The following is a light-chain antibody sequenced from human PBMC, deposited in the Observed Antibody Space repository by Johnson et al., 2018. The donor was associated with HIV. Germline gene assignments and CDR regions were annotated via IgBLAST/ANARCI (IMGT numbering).Light chain of an antibody. CDR3: GTWNTRLSAGHV. J-gene: IGLJ1*01. CDR1: SSNIGNNY. V-gene: IGLV1-51*01. Sequence: QSVLTQPPSVSAAPGQKVTISCSGSSSNIGNNYVSWYQQLPGTAPKLLINDNNKRPSGIPDRISGSKSGTSATLGITGLQTGDEADYYCGTWNTRLSAGHVFGTGTKVTAL. CDR2: DNN.